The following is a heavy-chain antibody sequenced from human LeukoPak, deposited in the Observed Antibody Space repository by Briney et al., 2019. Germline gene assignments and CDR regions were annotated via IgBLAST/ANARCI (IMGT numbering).Heavy chain of an antibody. CDR2: IDNSGRT. CDR3: ARTDYYDSSVIYYYALDI. Sequence: SETLSLTRTVSDGSISNYYWSWVRQPPGKGLEWIAYIDNSGRTNYNPSLRSRVTISIDTSRNQFSLKLSSVTAADTAVYYCARTDYYDSSVIYYYALDIWGQGTMVTVSS. CDR1: DGSISNYY. D-gene: IGHD3-22*01. J-gene: IGHJ3*02. V-gene: IGHV4-59*01.